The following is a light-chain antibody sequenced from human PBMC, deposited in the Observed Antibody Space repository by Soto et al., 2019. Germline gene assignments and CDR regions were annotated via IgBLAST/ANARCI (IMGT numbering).Light chain of an antibody. Sequence: DIQMTQSPPTLSASVGDRVTITCRARQGIGDWSAWYQQQSGKVPKLLIYRAPNLENRVPSRFSGGGAGPDCLLTIWSLPPGDFTPSSCPQSSNYWTFGQRTKVAIK. J-gene: IGKJ1*01. V-gene: IGKV1-5*03. CDR2: RAP. CDR1: QGIGDW. CDR3: PQSSNYWT.